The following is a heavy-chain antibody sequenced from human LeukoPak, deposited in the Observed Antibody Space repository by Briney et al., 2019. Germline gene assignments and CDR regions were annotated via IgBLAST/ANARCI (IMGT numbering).Heavy chain of an antibody. Sequence: PGGSLRLSCAASGITLDDYVMHWVRQAPGKGLEWVSLISGDGGSTYYADSVKGRFTISKDNSKNSLYLQMNSLRTEDTALYYCAKGFSVLASDHYSYYYGMDVWGQGTTVTVSS. V-gene: IGHV3-43*02. D-gene: IGHD3-3*01. CDR1: GITLDDYV. CDR3: AKGFSVLASDHYSYYYGMDV. J-gene: IGHJ6*02. CDR2: ISGDGGST.